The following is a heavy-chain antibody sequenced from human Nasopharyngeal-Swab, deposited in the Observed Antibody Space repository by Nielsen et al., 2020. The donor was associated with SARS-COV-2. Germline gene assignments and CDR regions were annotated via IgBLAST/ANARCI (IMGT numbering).Heavy chain of an antibody. D-gene: IGHD2-2*01. V-gene: IGHV1-69*13. CDR3: ARGGECSSTSCYMINYYYMDV. CDR1: GGTFSSYA. CDR2: IIPIFGTA. Sequence: SVKVSCKASGGTFSSYAISWVRQAPGQGLEWMGGIIPIFGTANYAQKFQGRVTITADESTSTAYMELSSLRSEDTAVYYCARGGECSSTSCYMINYYYMDVWGKGTTVTVSS. J-gene: IGHJ6*03.